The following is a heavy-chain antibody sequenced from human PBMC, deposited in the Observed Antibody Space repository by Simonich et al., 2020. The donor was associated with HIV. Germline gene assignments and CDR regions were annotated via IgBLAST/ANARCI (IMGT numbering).Heavy chain of an antibody. CDR2: IWNEGSDK. D-gene: IGHD1-26*01. CDR3: ARGSLDSGSSYAFDI. CDR1: GFTFGSYD. Sequence: QVQLVESGGGVVQPGRSQRLSCAASGFTFGSYDMHWVRQAPGKGLGVGAVIWNEGSDKYYADSVKGRFTISRDNAKNSLYLQMSSLRAEDTAFYYCARGSLDSGSSYAFDIWGQGTLVTVSS. J-gene: IGHJ3*02. V-gene: IGHV3-33*01.